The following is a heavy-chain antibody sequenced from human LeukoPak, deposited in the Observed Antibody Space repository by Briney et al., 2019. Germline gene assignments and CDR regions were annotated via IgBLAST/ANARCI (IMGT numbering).Heavy chain of an antibody. Sequence: SETLSLTCTVSGGSISSGSYYWSWIRQPPGKGLEWIGSIYYSGSTYYNPSLKSRVTISVDTSKNQFSLKLSSVTAADTAVYYCARESIAAAIDYWGQGTLVTVSS. CDR1: GGSISSGSYY. V-gene: IGHV4-39*07. J-gene: IGHJ4*02. CDR3: ARESIAAAIDY. CDR2: IYYSGST. D-gene: IGHD6-13*01.